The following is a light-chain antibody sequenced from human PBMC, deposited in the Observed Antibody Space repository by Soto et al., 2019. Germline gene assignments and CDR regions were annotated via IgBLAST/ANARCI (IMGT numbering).Light chain of an antibody. CDR3: MQALQTSYT. V-gene: IGKV2-28*01. CDR1: QSLLHSNGYNY. J-gene: IGKJ2*01. Sequence: DIVMTQSPLSLPVTPGEPASISCRSSQSLLHSNGYNYLDWYLQKPGQSPQLLIFLGSNRASGVPDRFIGSGSGTDVTLKISRVEAEDVGVYYCMQALQTSYTFGQGTKLEIK. CDR2: LGS.